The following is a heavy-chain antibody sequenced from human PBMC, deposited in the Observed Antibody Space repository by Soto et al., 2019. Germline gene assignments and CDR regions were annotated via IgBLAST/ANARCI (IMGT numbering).Heavy chain of an antibody. V-gene: IGHV3-33*01. J-gene: IGHJ6*03. CDR2: IWYDGTNK. CDR1: EFTFGRYG. Sequence: GGSLRLSCVATDFTYPEFTFGRYGMHWVRQAPGMGLEWVAAIWYDGTNKYYADSVKGRFTISRDNSKNTLSLQMNSLRVEDTAVYYCARGTTVTDFLMDVWGTGTTVTVSS. D-gene: IGHD4-4*01. CDR3: ARGTTVTDFLMDV.